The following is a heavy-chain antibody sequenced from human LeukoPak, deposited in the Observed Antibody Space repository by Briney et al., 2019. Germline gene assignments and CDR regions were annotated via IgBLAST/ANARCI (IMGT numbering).Heavy chain of an antibody. CDR1: GFTFSGSA. D-gene: IGHD6-13*01. J-gene: IGHJ1*01. V-gene: IGHV3-73*01. CDR2: IRSKADGYAT. Sequence: PGGSLRLSCAASGFTFSGSAIFWVRQASGKGLEWVGRIRSKADGYATAYAASVKGRFTISRDDSKNTAYLQMNSLRAEDTAVYFCARIVAGGSVNWGQGTLVTVSS. CDR3: ARIVAGGSVN.